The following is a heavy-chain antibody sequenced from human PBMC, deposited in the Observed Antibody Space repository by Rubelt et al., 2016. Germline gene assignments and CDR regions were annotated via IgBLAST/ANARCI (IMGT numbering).Heavy chain of an antibody. J-gene: IGHJ5*02. CDR3: ARTSRRFGGWFDP. Sequence: YAMSWVRQAPGKGLEWVANIKEDGSEKYYVDSVKGRFTISRDNAKNSLYLQMNSLRPEDAAVYYCARTSRRFGGWFDPWGQGTLVTVSS. D-gene: IGHD3-3*01. CDR1: YA. CDR2: IKEDGSEK. V-gene: IGHV3-7*01.